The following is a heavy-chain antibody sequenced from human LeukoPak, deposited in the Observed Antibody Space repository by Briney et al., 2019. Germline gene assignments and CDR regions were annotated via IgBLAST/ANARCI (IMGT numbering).Heavy chain of an antibody. J-gene: IGHJ4*02. Sequence: SETLSLTCTVSGGSISSYYWSRIRHPPRRRLEWSGYIYYSGSTTCNTSLKSRVTISVDTSKIRISLKLSSVTAADTAVYYCARGAHYYDSSGYLMPLNYWGQGTLVTVSS. V-gene: IGHV4-59*01. CDR1: GGSISSYY. CDR3: ARGAHYYDSSGYLMPLNY. CDR2: IYYSGST. D-gene: IGHD3-22*01.